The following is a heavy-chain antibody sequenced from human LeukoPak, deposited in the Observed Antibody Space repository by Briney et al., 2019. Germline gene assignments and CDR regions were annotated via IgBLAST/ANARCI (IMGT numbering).Heavy chain of an antibody. J-gene: IGHJ3*02. V-gene: IGHV4-34*01. CDR3: AGGYSYGDAFDI. CDR1: GFTFSDYY. D-gene: IGHD5-18*01. Sequence: LRLSCAASGFTFSDYYMSWIRQPPGKGLEWIGEINHSGSTNYNPSLKSRATISVDTSKNQFSLKLSSVTAADTAVYYCAGGYSYGDAFDIWGQGTMVTVSS. CDR2: INHSGST.